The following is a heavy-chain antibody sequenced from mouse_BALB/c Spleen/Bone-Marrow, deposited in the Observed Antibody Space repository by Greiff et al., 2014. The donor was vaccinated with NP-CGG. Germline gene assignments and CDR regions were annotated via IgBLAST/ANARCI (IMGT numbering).Heavy chain of an antibody. CDR1: GYTFTSYY. CDR3: TRSYYGNYFDV. D-gene: IGHD2-1*01. Sequence: LVESGAELVKPGASVKLSCKASGYTFTSYYMYWVKQRPGQGLEWIGEINPSNGDTNFNEKFKSKATLTVDKSSSTAYMQLSSLTSEDSAVYYCTRSYYGNYFDVWGAGTTVTVSS. J-gene: IGHJ1*01. V-gene: IGHV1S81*02. CDR2: INPSNGDT.